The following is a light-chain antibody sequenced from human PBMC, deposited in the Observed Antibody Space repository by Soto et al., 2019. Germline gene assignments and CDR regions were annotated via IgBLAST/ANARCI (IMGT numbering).Light chain of an antibody. J-gene: IGLJ2*01. CDR1: KLGDKY. CDR3: QAWDSSTAC. Sequence: SYELTQPPSVSVSPGQTASITCSGAKLGDKYACWYQQKPGLSPVLVIYQDSKRPSGIPERFSGSNSGNTATLTISGTQAMDEADYYCQAWDSSTACFGGGTKVTVL. CDR2: QDS. V-gene: IGLV3-1*01.